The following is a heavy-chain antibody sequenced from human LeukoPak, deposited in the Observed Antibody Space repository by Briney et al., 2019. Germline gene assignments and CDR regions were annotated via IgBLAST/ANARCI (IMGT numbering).Heavy chain of an antibody. V-gene: IGHV3-33*01. Sequence: PGGSLRLSCAASGFTFSNYGMHWVRQAPGKGLEWVAVMWYDGSNKYYTDSVKGRFTISRDNSKNTLYLQMNSLRAEDTAVYYCARDWGSFDYWGQGTLVTVSS. D-gene: IGHD3-16*01. CDR2: MWYDGSNK. CDR1: GFTFSNYG. CDR3: ARDWGSFDY. J-gene: IGHJ4*02.